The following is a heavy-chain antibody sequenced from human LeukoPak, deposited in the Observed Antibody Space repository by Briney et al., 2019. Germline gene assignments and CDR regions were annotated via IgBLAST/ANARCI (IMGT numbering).Heavy chain of an antibody. CDR1: GFTFSSFS. D-gene: IGHD6-13*01. CDR3: ARKRESSSSWYGGLAY. CDR2: ISSGSGSI. V-gene: IGHV3-48*01. J-gene: IGHJ4*02. Sequence: GGSLRLSCAASGFTFSSFSMIWVRQAPGKGLEWLSYISSGSGSIYYADSVKGRFTISRDNANNSLYLQMNSLRAEDTAVYYCARKRESSSSWYGGLAYWGQGTLVTVSS.